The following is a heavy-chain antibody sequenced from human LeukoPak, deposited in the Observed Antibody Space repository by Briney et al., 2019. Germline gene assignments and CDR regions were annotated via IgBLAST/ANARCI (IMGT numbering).Heavy chain of an antibody. D-gene: IGHD2-2*01. V-gene: IGHV4-4*07. CDR3: AREGINSCSSTSCYGSYFDY. CDR2: IYTSGST. Sequence: PSETLSLTCTVSGGSISSYYWSWLRQPAGKGLEWIGRIYTSGSTNYNPSLKSRVTMSVDTSKYQFSLNLSSVTAADTAVYYCAREGINSCSSTSCYGSYFDYWGQGTLVTVSS. CDR1: GGSISSYY. J-gene: IGHJ4*02.